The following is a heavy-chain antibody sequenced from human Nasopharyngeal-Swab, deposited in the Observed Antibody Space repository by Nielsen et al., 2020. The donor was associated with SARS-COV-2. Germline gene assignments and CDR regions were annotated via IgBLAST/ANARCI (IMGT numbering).Heavy chain of an antibody. CDR1: GYSFTSYW. V-gene: IGHV5-51*01. J-gene: IGHJ3*02. CDR2: IYPGDSDT. CDR3: ATTPGREADAFDI. Sequence: GESLKISCKGSGYSFTSYWIGWVRQMPGKGLEWMGIIYPGDSDTRYSPSFQGQVTISADKSISTAYLQWSSLEASDTAMYYCATTPGREADAFDIWGQGTMVTVSS. D-gene: IGHD3-10*01.